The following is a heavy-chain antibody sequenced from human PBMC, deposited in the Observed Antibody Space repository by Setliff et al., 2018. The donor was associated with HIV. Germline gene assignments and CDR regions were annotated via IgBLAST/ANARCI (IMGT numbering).Heavy chain of an antibody. Sequence: SVKVSCKASGDTFNSYTITWVRQAPGQGLEWMGGIIPFTGTTNYAQKFQGRVTITTDESRSIVYMEVSSLRSEDTAVYYCARAPRLTMIRGVFDYWGQGTLVTVSS. D-gene: IGHD3-10*01. CDR3: ARAPRLTMIRGVFDY. J-gene: IGHJ4*02. V-gene: IGHV1-69*16. CDR2: IIPFTGTT. CDR1: GDTFNSYT.